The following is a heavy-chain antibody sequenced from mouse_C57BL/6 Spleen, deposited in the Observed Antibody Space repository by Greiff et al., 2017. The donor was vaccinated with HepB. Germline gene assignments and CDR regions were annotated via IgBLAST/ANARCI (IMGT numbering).Heavy chain of an antibody. CDR1: GFTFSSYA. Sequence: EVQLVESGEGLVKPGGSLKLSCAASGFTFSSYAMSWVRQTPEKRLEWVAYISSGGDYIYYADTVKGRFTISRDNARNTLYLQRSRLKSEDTAMYYCTRDRGTTVVAPFAYWGQRTLVTVSA. CDR3: TRDRGTTVVAPFAY. D-gene: IGHD1-1*01. J-gene: IGHJ3*01. V-gene: IGHV5-9-1*02. CDR2: ISSGGDYI.